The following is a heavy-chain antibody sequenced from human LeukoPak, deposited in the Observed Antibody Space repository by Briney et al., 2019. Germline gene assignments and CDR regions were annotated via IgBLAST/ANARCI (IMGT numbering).Heavy chain of an antibody. J-gene: IGHJ6*03. CDR3: ARGPLLWFGELPYYYYYYMDV. CDR1: GFTFSSYS. V-gene: IGHV3-21*01. CDR2: ISSSSSYI. Sequence: GGSLRLSCAASGFTFSSYSMNWVRQAPGKGLEWVSSISSSSSYIYYADSVKGRFTISRDNAKNSLYLQMNSLRAEDTAVYYCARGPLLWFGELPYYYYYYMDVWGKGTTVTVSS. D-gene: IGHD3-10*01.